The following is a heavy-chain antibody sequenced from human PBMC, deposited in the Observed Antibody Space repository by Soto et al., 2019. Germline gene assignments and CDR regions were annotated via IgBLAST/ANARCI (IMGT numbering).Heavy chain of an antibody. CDR3: AGSPTGGAALSDS. CDR1: GFTFSSYG. D-gene: IGHD2-8*02. CDR2: IWYDGSNK. V-gene: IGHV3-33*08. Sequence: GGSLRLSCAASGFTFSSYGMHWVRQAPGKGLEWVAVIWYDGSNKYYADSVKGRFTISRDNSKNTLYLQMNSLRAEDTAVYYCAGSPTGGAALSDSGGQGTLVTASS. J-gene: IGHJ4*02.